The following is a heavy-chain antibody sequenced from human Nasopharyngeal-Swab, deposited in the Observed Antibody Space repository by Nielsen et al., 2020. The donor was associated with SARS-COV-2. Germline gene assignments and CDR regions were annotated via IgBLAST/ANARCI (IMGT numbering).Heavy chain of an antibody. J-gene: IGHJ4*02. D-gene: IGHD2-15*01. CDR2: ISSGSSYT. CDR1: GFTFSDYY. CDR3: ARYSTYCSGGTCYNPLHY. V-gene: IGHV3-11*06. Sequence: GESLKISCAASGFTFSDYYMTWIRQAPGKGLDWVSYISSGSSYTNYADSVRGRFTISRDNAKNSLYLQMNSLRAEDTAIYYCARYSTYCSGGTCYNPLHYWGRGTLVTVSS.